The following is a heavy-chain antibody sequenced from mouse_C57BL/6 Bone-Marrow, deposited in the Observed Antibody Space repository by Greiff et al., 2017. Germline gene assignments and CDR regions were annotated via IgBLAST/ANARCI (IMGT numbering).Heavy chain of an antibody. Sequence: VQLQQSGAELARPGASVKLSCKASGYTFTSYGISWVKQRTGQGLEWIGEIYPRSGNTYYNEKFKGKATLTADKSSSTAYMELRSLTSEDSAVYFCAREGLYGYGWFAYWGQGTLVTVSA. J-gene: IGHJ3*01. CDR3: AREGLYGYGWFAY. D-gene: IGHD2-2*01. V-gene: IGHV1-81*01. CDR2: IYPRSGNT. CDR1: GYTFTSYG.